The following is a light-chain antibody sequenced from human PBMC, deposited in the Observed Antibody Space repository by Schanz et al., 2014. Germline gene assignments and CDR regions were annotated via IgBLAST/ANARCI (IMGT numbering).Light chain of an antibody. CDR1: GSNIGKNY. J-gene: IGLJ3*02. V-gene: IGLV1-47*01. Sequence: QSVLTQPPSASGAPGQRVTISCSGTGSNIGKNYVYWYQQLPGTAPRLLIFTNNRRPSGVPDRFSGSKSGTSASLAISGLRSEDEADYYCAGWDDSLNGWVFGGGTKLTV. CDR3: AGWDDSLNGWV. CDR2: TNN.